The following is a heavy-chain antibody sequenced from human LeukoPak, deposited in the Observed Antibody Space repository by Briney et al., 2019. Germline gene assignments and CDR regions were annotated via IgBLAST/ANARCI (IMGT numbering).Heavy chain of an antibody. J-gene: IGHJ4*02. CDR1: GFNFRDHW. CDR3: AKNNGWFHLAQ. V-gene: IGHV3-7*03. D-gene: IGHD6-19*01. Sequence: GRPLRLSCAVSGFNFRDHWMDWVRQAPGKGLEWVGHIKNDGSESYYVDSLKGRFSISRDNTNNALYLQMNSLRVEDTAVYYCAKNNGWFHLAQWGQGTLVTVSS. CDR2: IKNDGSES.